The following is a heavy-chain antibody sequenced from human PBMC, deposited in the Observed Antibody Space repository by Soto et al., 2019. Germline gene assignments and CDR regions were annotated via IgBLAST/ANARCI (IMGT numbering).Heavy chain of an antibody. D-gene: IGHD6-19*01. CDR2: ISGSGDST. CDR3: AKGVPGIAVAGTGYFQH. Sequence: QPGGSLRLSCTASGFNFGDYAMTWFRQAPGKGLEWVSGISGSGDSTYYADSVKGRFTISRDNSKNTLYLQMNSLRAEDTAVYYCAKGVPGIAVAGTGYFQHWGQGTLVTVSS. V-gene: IGHV3-23*01. CDR1: GFNFGDYA. J-gene: IGHJ1*01.